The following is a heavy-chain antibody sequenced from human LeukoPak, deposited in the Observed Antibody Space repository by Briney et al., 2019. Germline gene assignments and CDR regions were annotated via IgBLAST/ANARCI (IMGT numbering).Heavy chain of an antibody. CDR1: GFTVSSNY. CDR2: IYSGGST. J-gene: IGHJ4*02. Sequence: PGGTLRLSCAASGFTVSSNYMSWVRQAPGKGLEWVSVIYSGGSTYYSDSVKGRFTISRDNSKNTLYLQMNSLRAEDTAVYYCARRAGAYSHPYDYWGQGTLVTVSS. D-gene: IGHD4/OR15-4a*01. V-gene: IGHV3-53*01. CDR3: ARRAGAYSHPYDY.